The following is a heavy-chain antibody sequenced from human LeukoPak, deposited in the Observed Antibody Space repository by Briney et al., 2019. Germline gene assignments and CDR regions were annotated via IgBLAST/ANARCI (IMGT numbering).Heavy chain of an antibody. CDR3: ARLGYCSSTSCYEGRYGMDV. J-gene: IGHJ6*02. V-gene: IGHV3-11*01. Sequence: GGSLRLSCAASGFSFSDYYMSWIRQAPGKGLEWVSYISSSGSTIYYADSEKGRFTISRDNAKNSLYLQMNSLRAEDTAVYYCARLGYCSSTSCYEGRYGMDVWGQGTTVTVSS. CDR1: GFSFSDYY. D-gene: IGHD2-2*01. CDR2: ISSSGSTI.